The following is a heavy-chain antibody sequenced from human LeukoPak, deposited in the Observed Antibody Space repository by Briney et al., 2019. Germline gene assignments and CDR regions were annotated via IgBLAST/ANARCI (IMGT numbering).Heavy chain of an antibody. D-gene: IGHD5-12*01. J-gene: IGHJ4*02. V-gene: IGHV4-61*02. CDR3: ARAGYSGYVPFDY. Sequence: PSETLSLTCTVSGGSISSGSYYWSWIRQPAGKGLEWIGRIYTSGSTNYNPSLKSRVTISVDTSKNQFSLKLSSVTAADTAVCYCARAGYSGYVPFDYWGQGTLVTVSS. CDR1: GGSISSGSYY. CDR2: IYTSGST.